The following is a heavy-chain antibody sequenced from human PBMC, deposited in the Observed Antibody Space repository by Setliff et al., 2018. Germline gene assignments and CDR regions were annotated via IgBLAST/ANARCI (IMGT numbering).Heavy chain of an antibody. CDR2: TIPMFGTT. D-gene: IGHD3-22*01. CDR3: VREGVDSRSSTDYRHYMDV. V-gene: IGHV1-69*05. CDR1: GATFSSYG. Sequence: SVKVSCKASGATFSSYGISWVRQAPGQGLEWMGGTIPMFGTTEYAQKFQGRLTIITDESTNTAFMQLSSLRSDDTAVYYCVREGVDSRSSTDYRHYMDVWGKGTTVTVSS. J-gene: IGHJ6*03.